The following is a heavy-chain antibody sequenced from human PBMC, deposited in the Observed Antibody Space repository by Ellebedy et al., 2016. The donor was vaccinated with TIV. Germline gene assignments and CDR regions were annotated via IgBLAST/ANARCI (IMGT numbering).Heavy chain of an antibody. CDR2: IDGDGTE. CDR3: ARILRGTVGFDI. V-gene: IGHV2-70*04. D-gene: IGHD1-26*01. J-gene: IGHJ3*02. CDR1: GFLLDTSAMR. Sequence: SGPTLVKPTETLTLTCTFSGFLLDTSAMRLSWIRQPPGKALEWLARIDGDGTEHYNLSLQTRLTVSRGASKDQVVLTLTNMDPMDTATYYCARILRGTVGFDIWGQGAMVTVSS.